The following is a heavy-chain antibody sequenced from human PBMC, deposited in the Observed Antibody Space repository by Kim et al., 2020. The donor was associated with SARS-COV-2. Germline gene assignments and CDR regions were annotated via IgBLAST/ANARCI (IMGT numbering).Heavy chain of an antibody. CDR3: ARERDGDRGRVVAAI. Sequence: PTLKSRVTISVDTSKNQFALELSSVTAADTAVYYCARERDGDRGRVVAAIWGQGTLVTVSS. D-gene: IGHD2-15*01. V-gene: IGHV4-30-2*05. J-gene: IGHJ4*02.